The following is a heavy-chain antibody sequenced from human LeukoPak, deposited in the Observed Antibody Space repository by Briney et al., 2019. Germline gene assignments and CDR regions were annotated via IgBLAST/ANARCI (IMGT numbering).Heavy chain of an antibody. V-gene: IGHV1-8*03. CDR2: MNPNSGNT. CDR3: ARGTGPEFRVVAGNWFDP. J-gene: IGHJ5*02. Sequence: GASVKVSCKASGYTFTSYGITWVRQATGQGLEWMGWMNPNSGNTGYAQKFQGRVTITRNTSISTAYMELSSLRSEDTAVYYCARGTGPEFRVVAGNWFDPWGQGTLVTVSS. D-gene: IGHD2-15*01. CDR1: GYTFTSYG.